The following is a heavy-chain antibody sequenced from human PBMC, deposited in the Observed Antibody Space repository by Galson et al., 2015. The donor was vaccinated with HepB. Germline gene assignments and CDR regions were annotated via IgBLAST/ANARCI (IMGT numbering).Heavy chain of an antibody. Sequence: SLRLSCAASGFTFSSYAMSWVRQAPGKGLEWVSGISGSGGSTNYADSVKGRFTISRDNSKNTLSLQMNSLRAEDTAVYYCAKDAGPAWGQQLAYYMDVWGKGTTVTVSS. CDR1: GFTFSSYA. V-gene: IGHV3-23*01. J-gene: IGHJ6*03. D-gene: IGHD6-13*01. CDR3: AKDAGPAWGQQLAYYMDV. CDR2: ISGSGGST.